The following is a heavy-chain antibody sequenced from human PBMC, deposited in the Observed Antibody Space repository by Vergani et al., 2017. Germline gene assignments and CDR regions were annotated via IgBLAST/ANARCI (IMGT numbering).Heavy chain of an antibody. V-gene: IGHV3-48*03. CDR2: ISNSGSTI. CDR1: GFTVSSNY. J-gene: IGHJ3*02. D-gene: IGHD7-27*01. Sequence: EVQLVESGGGLVQPGGSLRLSCAASGFTVSSNYMSWVRQAPGKGLEWVSYISNSGSTIYYADSVKGRFTISRANAKNSLYLQMNSLRAEDTAVYYCARANWGERTFDIWGQGTMVTVSS. CDR3: ARANWGERTFDI.